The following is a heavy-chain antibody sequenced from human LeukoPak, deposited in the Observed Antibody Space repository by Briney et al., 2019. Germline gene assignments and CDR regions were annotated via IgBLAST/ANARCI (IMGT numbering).Heavy chain of an antibody. D-gene: IGHD3-22*01. CDR3: AREYYYDNSGYYF. Sequence: GGSLRLSCAASGFSVSSNYMSWVRQAPGKGLEWVSVIYSGGATYSADSVKGRFTISRDNSKNTLCLQMNSLRVEDTAVYYCAREYYYDNSGYYFWGQGTLVAVSS. CDR2: IYSGGAT. CDR1: GFSVSSNY. J-gene: IGHJ4*02. V-gene: IGHV3-53*01.